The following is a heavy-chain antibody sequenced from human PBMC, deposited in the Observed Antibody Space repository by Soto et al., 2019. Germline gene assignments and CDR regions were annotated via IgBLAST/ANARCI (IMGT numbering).Heavy chain of an antibody. CDR2: VYYGGST. CDR3: AGEGALATFGVV. Sequence: PSETLSLTCTVSGDSIGSYYLTWIRQPPGRGLEWIGHVYYGGSTNYNPSLQSRVTMSLDTSKNQFSLRLTSMTAADTAVYYCAGEGALATFGVVWGQGTRVTVSS. V-gene: IGHV4-59*01. J-gene: IGHJ4*02. CDR1: GDSIGSYY. D-gene: IGHD3-3*01.